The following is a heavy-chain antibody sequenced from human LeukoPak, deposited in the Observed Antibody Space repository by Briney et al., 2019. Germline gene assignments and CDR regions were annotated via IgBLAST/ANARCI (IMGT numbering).Heavy chain of an antibody. CDR2: INPNSGDT. D-gene: IGHD5-24*01. V-gene: IGHV1-2*02. CDR1: GYTFTGYY. J-gene: IGHJ3*02. Sequence: ASLKVSCKPSGYTFTGYYMHWVRQAPGQGLEWMGWINPNSGDTNYAQKFQGRVTMTRDTSISTAYTELSTLRSDDTAVYYCARESLQMHMASDAFDIWGQGTMVTVSS. CDR3: ARESLQMHMASDAFDI.